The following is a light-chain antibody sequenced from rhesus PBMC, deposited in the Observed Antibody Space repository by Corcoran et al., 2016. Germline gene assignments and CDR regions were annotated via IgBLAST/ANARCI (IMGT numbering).Light chain of an antibody. CDR3: MQGTHWPPA. V-gene: IGKV2S9*01. J-gene: IGKJ1*01. CDR1: QSLVHSDGKTS. CDR2: QVS. Sequence: DVVMTQSPLSLPVTLGQPASVSCRSSQSLVHSDGKTSLNWLHQKPGQPPRRLSYQVSNRDSGVPDRFSGSGAGTGFTLKISRVEAEDVGVYYCMQGTHWPPAFGQGTKVEIK.